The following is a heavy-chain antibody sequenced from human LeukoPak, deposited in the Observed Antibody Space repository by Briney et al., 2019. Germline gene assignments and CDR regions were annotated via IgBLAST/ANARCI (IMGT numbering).Heavy chain of an antibody. D-gene: IGHD2-15*01. Sequence: GSLRLSCAASGFTVSSNYMSWIRQPPGKGLEWIGYIYYSGSTNYNPSLKSRVTISIDTSKNQFSLKLSSVTAADTAVYYCARSDIYCSGGSCPPNTFDALVWGQGTMVTASS. CDR3: ARSDIYCSGGSCPPNTFDALV. CDR2: IYYSGST. J-gene: IGHJ3*01. V-gene: IGHV4-59*02. CDR1: GFTVSSNY.